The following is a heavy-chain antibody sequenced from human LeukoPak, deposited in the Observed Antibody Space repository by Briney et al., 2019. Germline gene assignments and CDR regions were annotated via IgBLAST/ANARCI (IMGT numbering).Heavy chain of an antibody. CDR2: ICYSGST. V-gene: IGHV4-59*01. CDR3: ARATLRSNYGNYYYVDV. D-gene: IGHD4-11*01. Sequence: SETLSLTCIVSGDSISSYYWTWIRQPAGKGLEWIGYICYSGSTNSNPSLKSRVTISVDTSKNQLSLKLSSVTAADTAVYYCARATLRSNYGNYYYVDVWGRGTTVTVSS. CDR1: GDSISSYY. J-gene: IGHJ6*03.